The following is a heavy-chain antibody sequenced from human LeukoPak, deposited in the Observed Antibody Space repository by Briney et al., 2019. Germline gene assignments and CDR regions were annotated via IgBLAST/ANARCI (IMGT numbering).Heavy chain of an antibody. V-gene: IGHV3-30*04. Sequence: GGSLRLSCAASGFTFSSYAMRWVRQAPGKGLEWVAVISYDGSNKYYADSVKGRFTISRDNSKNTLYLQMNSLRAEDTAVYYRAREGMVRVWLYFDYWGQGTLVTVSS. J-gene: IGHJ4*02. CDR1: GFTFSSYA. D-gene: IGHD3-10*01. CDR3: AREGMVRVWLYFDY. CDR2: ISYDGSNK.